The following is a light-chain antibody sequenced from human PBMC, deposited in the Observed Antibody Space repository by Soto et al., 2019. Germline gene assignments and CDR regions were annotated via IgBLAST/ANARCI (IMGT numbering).Light chain of an antibody. CDR1: QSVSSN. Sequence: EIVMTQSPATLPVSPGESATLSCRASQSVSSNLAWYQQKPGQPPRLLIYGASTGAAGIPARFSGSGSGTEFTLTISSLQSEDFAVYYCQQYNNWPLYTFGQGTKLEI. CDR2: GAS. V-gene: IGKV3-15*01. J-gene: IGKJ2*01. CDR3: QQYNNWPLYT.